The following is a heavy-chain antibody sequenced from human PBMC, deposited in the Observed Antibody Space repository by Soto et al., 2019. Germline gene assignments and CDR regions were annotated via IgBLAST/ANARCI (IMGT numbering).Heavy chain of an antibody. CDR1: GFTFSRYA. CDR3: AASDYYYYGMDV. J-gene: IGHJ6*02. CDR2: ISGSGGST. Sequence: VQLVESGGGLVKPGGSLRLSCAASGFTFSRYAMSWVRQAPGKGLEWVSAISGSGGSTYYADSVKGRFTISRDNSKNTLYLQMNSLRAEDTAVYYCAASDYYYYGMDVWGQGTTVTVSS. D-gene: IGHD5-12*01. V-gene: IGHV3-23*04.